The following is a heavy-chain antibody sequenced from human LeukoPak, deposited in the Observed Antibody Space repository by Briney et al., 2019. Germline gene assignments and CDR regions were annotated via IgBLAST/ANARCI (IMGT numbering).Heavy chain of an antibody. V-gene: IGHV4-34*01. CDR3: ATVATTYYFDY. J-gene: IGHJ4*02. CDR2: INHSGST. D-gene: IGHD5-12*01. CDR1: GGSFSGYY. Sequence: SETLSLTCAVYGGSFSGYYWSWIRQPPGKGLEWIGEINHSGSTNYNPSLKSRVTISVDTSKNQFSLKLSSVTAADTAVYYCATVATTYYFDYWGQGTLVTVSS.